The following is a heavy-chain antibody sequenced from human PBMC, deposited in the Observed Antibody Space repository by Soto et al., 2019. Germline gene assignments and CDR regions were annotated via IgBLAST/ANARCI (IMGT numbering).Heavy chain of an antibody. CDR2: INPNSGDT. Sequence: ASVKVSCKTSRYIFTGYYMHWVRQAPGQGLEWMGWINPNSGDTNYAQRFKGRVSMTSDTSINTAYLELSRLRPGDTAVFFCARSHSAYHYHAMDAWGQGTTVTVSS. CDR1: RYIFTGYY. J-gene: IGHJ6*02. V-gene: IGHV1-2*02. CDR3: ARSHSAYHYHAMDA.